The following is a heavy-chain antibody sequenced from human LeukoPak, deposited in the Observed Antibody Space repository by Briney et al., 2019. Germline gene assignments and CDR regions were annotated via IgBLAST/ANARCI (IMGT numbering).Heavy chain of an antibody. CDR1: GFPFSSYE. CDR2: INTGGGIT. CDR3: AGVYRCSTSCSYFDY. J-gene: IGHJ4*02. V-gene: IGHV3-48*03. Sequence: GGSLRLSCAASGFPFSSYEMNWVRQAPGKGLEWVSYINTGGGITYYVDSVKGRFTISRDNAKNSLYLQMNSLRAEDTAVYYCAGVYRCSTSCSYFDYWGQGTLVTVSS. D-gene: IGHD2-2*01.